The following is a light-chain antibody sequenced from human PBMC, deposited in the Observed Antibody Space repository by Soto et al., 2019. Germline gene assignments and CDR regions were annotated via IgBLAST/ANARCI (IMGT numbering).Light chain of an antibody. CDR3: QQSYSTPPRYT. J-gene: IGKJ2*01. CDR2: AAS. Sequence: DIQLTQSPSSLSASVGDIVTITCRVSQSISSFLNWYQQKPGKAPKVLIYAASRLESGVPSRFSGSGSGTDFTLTISSLQPEDYATYYCQQSYSTPPRYTFGQGTKVDIK. CDR1: QSISSF. V-gene: IGKV1-39*01.